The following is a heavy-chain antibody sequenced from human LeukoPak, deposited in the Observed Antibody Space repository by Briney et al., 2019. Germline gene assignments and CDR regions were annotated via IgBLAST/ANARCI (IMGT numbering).Heavy chain of an antibody. CDR2: IGDSSTSV. Sequence: PGGSLRLSCAASGFTFSSYSMNWVRQAPGKGLEWVSYIGDSSTSVYYADSVKGRFTISRDNAKNSLYLQMNSLRDEDTAVYYCAKDRTGNQPYYFDSWGQGTLVTVCS. CDR1: GFTFSSYS. V-gene: IGHV3-48*02. D-gene: IGHD7-27*01. J-gene: IGHJ4*02. CDR3: AKDRTGNQPYYFDS.